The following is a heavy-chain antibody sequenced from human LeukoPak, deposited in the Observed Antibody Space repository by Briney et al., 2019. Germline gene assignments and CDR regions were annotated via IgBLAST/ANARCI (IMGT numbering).Heavy chain of an antibody. J-gene: IGHJ3*02. CDR1: GFTFSNAW. V-gene: IGHV3-7*01. Sequence: PGGSLRLSCAASGFTFSNAWMTWVRQAPGKGLECVASIKEDGSEKYYVDSVKGRFTISRDNAKNSRYLQMNSLRAEDTALYYCARGPDWGAFDIWGQGTMVTVSS. D-gene: IGHD7-27*01. CDR2: IKEDGSEK. CDR3: ARGPDWGAFDI.